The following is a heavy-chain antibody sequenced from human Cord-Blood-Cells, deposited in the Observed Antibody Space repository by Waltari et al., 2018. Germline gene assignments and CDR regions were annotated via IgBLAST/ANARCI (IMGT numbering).Heavy chain of an antibody. CDR2: IYYSGST. D-gene: IGHD6-6*01. J-gene: IGHJ5*02. CDR3: ARSKLVWFDP. Sequence: QLQLQESGPGLVKPSETLSLTCTVSGGSISSSSYYWGWIRQPPGKGLEWIGSIYYSGSTYYNPSLKSRVTISVDTSKNQFSLKMSSVTAADTAVYYCARSKLVWFDPWGQGTLVTVSS. CDR1: GGSISSSSYY. V-gene: IGHV4-39*01.